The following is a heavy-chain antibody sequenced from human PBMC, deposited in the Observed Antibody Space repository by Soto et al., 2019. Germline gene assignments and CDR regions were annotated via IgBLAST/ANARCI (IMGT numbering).Heavy chain of an antibody. J-gene: IGHJ4*02. CDR3: ARLVYDTRLNYMYFDL. CDR1: GVSISSGNW. D-gene: IGHD2-8*01. V-gene: IGHV4-4*02. CDR2: IFHDGTA. Sequence: SETLSLTCAVSGVSISSGNWWTWVRQTPQRGLEYIGEIFHDGTANYYPSFERRVAISVDTSKNQFSLKLTSVTAADTATYFCARLVYDTRLNYMYFDLWGQGALVTVSS.